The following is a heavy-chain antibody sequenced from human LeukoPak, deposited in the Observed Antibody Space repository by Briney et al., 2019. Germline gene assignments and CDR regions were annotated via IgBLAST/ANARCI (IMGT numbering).Heavy chain of an antibody. D-gene: IGHD6-19*01. V-gene: IGHV3-23*01. Sequence: LPGGSLRLSCAASGFTFSSYAMSWVRQAPGKGLEWVSSISGSGGTTYYAGSVKGRFTISRDNSKNTLYLQMNSLRAEETAVYYCAKGLSSGWNLKGSDYWGQGTLVIVSS. J-gene: IGHJ4*02. CDR2: ISGSGGTT. CDR3: AKGLSSGWNLKGSDY. CDR1: GFTFSSYA.